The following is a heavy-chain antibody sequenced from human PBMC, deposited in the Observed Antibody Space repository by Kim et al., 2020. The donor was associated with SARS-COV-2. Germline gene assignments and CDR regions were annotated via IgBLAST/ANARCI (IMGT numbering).Heavy chain of an antibody. CDR2: T. J-gene: IGHJ2*01. Sequence: TYYKPALKERVTRSVDTSKKQFSLRLSAVTAADAAVYYCARHLRNWYFDLWGRGTLVTVSS. CDR3: ARHLRNWYFDL. V-gene: IGHV4-39*01.